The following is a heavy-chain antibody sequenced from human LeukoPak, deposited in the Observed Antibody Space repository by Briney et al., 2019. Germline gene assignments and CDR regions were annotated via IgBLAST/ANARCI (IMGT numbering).Heavy chain of an antibody. Sequence: GGSLRLSCAASGFTFSTYWMHWVRQAPGKGLVWVSRINSDGSSTSYADSVKGRFTISRDNAKNTLYLQMNSLRAEDTAVYYCARGGIQLWFVFDYWGQGTLVTVSS. V-gene: IGHV3-74*01. J-gene: IGHJ4*02. D-gene: IGHD5-18*01. CDR1: GFTFSTYW. CDR3: ARGGIQLWFVFDY. CDR2: INSDGSST.